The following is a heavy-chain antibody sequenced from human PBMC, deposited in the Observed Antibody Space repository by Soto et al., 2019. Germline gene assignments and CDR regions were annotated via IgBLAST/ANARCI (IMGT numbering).Heavy chain of an antibody. V-gene: IGHV2-5*02. Sequence: QITLKESGPTLVKPTQTLTLTCTFSGFSLTTSGVGVGWIRQPPGKALEWLALIFWDDDKRYSPSLKSRLTITKDTSKNPLALTMTNMDPVDTAAYYCASSSGYRIFDCWGQGTLVTVSS. J-gene: IGHJ4*02. D-gene: IGHD3-22*01. CDR2: IFWDDDK. CDR3: ASSSGYRIFDC. CDR1: GFSLTTSGVG.